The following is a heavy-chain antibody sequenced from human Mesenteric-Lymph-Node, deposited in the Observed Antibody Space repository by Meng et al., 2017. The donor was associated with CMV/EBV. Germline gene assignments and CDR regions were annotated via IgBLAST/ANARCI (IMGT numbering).Heavy chain of an antibody. J-gene: IGHJ4*02. Sequence: GESLKISCAASGFNFNTYAMNWVRQAPGKGLEWVSSISDSSAFIYYADSVKGRFTISRDDTDNSLYLQMNSLRAEDTAVYYCARHGSGSFSDYWGQGKLVTVSS. D-gene: IGHD3-10*01. CDR2: ISDSSAFI. CDR3: ARHGSGSFSDY. CDR1: GFNFNTYA. V-gene: IGHV3-21*01.